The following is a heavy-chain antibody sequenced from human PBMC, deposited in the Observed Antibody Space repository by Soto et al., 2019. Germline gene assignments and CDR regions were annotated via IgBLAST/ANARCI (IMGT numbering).Heavy chain of an antibody. V-gene: IGHV4-34*01. J-gene: IGHJ6*02. D-gene: IGHD6-6*01. CDR3: AGGIAARRRWGMDV. Sequence: PSETLSLTCAVYGGSFSGYYWSWIRQPPGKGLEWIGEINHSGSTNYNPSLKSRVTISVDTSKNQISLKQSSVTAADTAVYYCAGGIAARRRWGMDVWGQGTTVTVSS. CDR2: INHSGST. CDR1: GGSFSGYY.